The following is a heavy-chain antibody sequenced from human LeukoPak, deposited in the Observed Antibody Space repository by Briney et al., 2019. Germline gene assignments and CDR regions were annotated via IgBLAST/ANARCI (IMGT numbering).Heavy chain of an antibody. CDR2: MNPNSGNT. D-gene: IGHD6-6*01. CDR1: GYTFTSYD. J-gene: IGHJ5*02. Sequence: ASVKVSCKASGYTFTSYDINWVRQATGQGLEWMGWMNPNSGNTGYAQKFQGRVTMTRNTSISTAYMELSRLRSDDTAVYYCARVIIAARRRVYNWFDPWGQGTLVTVSS. V-gene: IGHV1-8*01. CDR3: ARVIIAARRRVYNWFDP.